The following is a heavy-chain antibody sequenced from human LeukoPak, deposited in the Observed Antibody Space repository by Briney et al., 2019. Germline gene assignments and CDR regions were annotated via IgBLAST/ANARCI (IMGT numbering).Heavy chain of an antibody. V-gene: IGHV1-2*02. J-gene: IGHJ4*02. D-gene: IGHD3-22*01. CDR1: GYTFTSYD. Sequence: ASVKVSCKASGYTFTSYDINWVRQAPGQGLEWMGWINPDSGGRNYAQKFQGRVTMTRDTYISTAYMQLSRLSSDDTAVYYCARVDDRGHYYDSSGPRKLFDYWGQGTLVTVSS. CDR3: ARVDDRGHYYDSSGPRKLFDY. CDR2: INPDSGGR.